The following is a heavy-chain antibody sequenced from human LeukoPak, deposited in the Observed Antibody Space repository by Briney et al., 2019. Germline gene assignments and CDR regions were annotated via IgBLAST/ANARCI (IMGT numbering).Heavy chain of an antibody. CDR1: GFTFSSYS. CDR2: ISSSSSTI. Sequence: GGSLRLSCAASGFTFSSYSMNWVRQAPGKGLEWVSYISSSSSTIYYADSVKGRFTISRDNAKNSLYLQMNSLRAEDTAVYYCARRGPWGYGSGSYEHWGQGTLVTVSS. J-gene: IGHJ1*01. CDR3: ARRGPWGYGSGSYEH. D-gene: IGHD3-10*01. V-gene: IGHV3-48*04.